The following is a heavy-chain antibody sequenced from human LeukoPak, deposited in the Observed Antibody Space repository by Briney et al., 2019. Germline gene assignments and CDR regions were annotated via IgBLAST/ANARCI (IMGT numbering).Heavy chain of an antibody. CDR1: GYTFTSYG. D-gene: IGHD4-17*01. J-gene: IGHJ5*02. CDR2: ISAYNGNT. CDR3: ARDPFYSDYGDYDSRVNWFDP. V-gene: IGHV1-18*01. Sequence: ASVKVSCKASGYTFTSYGISWVRQAPGQGLEWMGWISAYNGNTNYAQKLQGRVTMTTDTSTSTAYMELRSLRSDDTAVYYCARDPFYSDYGDYDSRVNWFDPWGQGTLVTVSS.